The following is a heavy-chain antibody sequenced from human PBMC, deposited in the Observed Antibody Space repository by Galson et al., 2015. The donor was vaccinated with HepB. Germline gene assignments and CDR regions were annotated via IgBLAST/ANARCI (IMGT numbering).Heavy chain of an antibody. CDR1: GFDFSSYT. Sequence: SLRLSCAASGFDFSSYTMNWVRLAPGKGLEWISSIRPTNGYIYHAESLTGRFSVSRDDAKKSLYLEMNSLSAADTALYYCARYNSTSSAFDYWGQGTLVTVSS. CDR3: ARYNSTSSAFDY. D-gene: IGHD6-6*01. V-gene: IGHV3-21*01. J-gene: IGHJ4*02. CDR2: IRPTNGYI.